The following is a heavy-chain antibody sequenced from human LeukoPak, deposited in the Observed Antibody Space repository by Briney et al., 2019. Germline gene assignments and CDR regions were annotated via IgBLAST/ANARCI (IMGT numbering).Heavy chain of an antibody. CDR1: GGSISSASSF. CDR2: LYYGGST. CDR3: AKAGVRNSDSSGLYAFDF. J-gene: IGHJ3*01. V-gene: IGHV4-39*01. D-gene: IGHD3-22*01. Sequence: PSETLSLTCTVSGGSISSASSFWGWIRQPPGKGLEWIGTLYYGGSTYYNASLKSRVTMSGDTSRNQFSLRLDSVNAADTAVYYCAKAGVRNSDSSGLYAFDFWGRGTMVTVSS.